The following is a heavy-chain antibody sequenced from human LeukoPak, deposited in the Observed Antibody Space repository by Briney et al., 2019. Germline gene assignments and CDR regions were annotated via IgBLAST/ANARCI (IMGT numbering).Heavy chain of an antibody. CDR2: ISYSGTT. J-gene: IGHJ4*02. D-gene: IGHD6-19*01. Sequence: SETLSLTCTVSGGSLNNNYWSWVRQPPGKGLEWVGFISYSGTTNYSPSLEGRATISMGSSRTHFTLKVTSLTAADTAVYFCARHLSDRPTVAGEFDYWGQGILVTVSS. V-gene: IGHV4-59*08. CDR3: ARHLSDRPTVAGEFDY. CDR1: GGSLNNNY.